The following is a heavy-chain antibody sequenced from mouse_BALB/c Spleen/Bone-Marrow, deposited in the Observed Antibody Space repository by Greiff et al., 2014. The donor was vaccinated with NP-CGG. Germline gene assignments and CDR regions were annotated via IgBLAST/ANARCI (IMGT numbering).Heavy chain of an antibody. V-gene: IGHV1-18*01. CDR2: INPNNGGT. J-gene: IGHJ4*01. CDR1: GYTFTEYT. Sequence: VQLQQPGAELVKPGASVKISCKTSGYTFTEYTMHWVKQSRGQSLEWIGGINPNNGGTIYNQKFKGKATMTADKSSSTAYMELRSLTSEDSAVYYCARRGDSRYAIDYWGQGTSVTVSS. CDR3: ARRGDSRYAIDY. D-gene: IGHD1-1*01.